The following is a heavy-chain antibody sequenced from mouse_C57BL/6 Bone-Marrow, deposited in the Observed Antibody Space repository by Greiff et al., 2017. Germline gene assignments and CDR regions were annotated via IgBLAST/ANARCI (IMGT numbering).Heavy chain of an antibody. V-gene: IGHV2-2*01. D-gene: IGHD2-3*01. CDR1: GFSLTSYG. Sequence: QVQLKESGPGLVQPSQSLSITCTVSGFSLTSYGVHWVRQSPGKGLEWLGVIWSGGSTDYNAAFISRLSISKDNSKSQVFFKMNSLQADDTAIYXCAIHYDGYYGFAYWGQGTLVTVSA. CDR3: AIHYDGYYGFAY. J-gene: IGHJ3*01. CDR2: IWSGGST.